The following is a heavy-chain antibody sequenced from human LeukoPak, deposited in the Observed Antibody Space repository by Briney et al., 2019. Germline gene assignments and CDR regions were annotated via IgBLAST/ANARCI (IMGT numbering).Heavy chain of an antibody. CDR1: GGSISTYY. CDR2: IYYSGDT. J-gene: IGHJ4*02. D-gene: IGHD1-1*01. V-gene: IGHV4-59*08. Sequence: SETLSLTCTVSGGSISTYYWSWIRQPPGKGLEWIGYIYYSGDTNYNPPLKSRVTISVDTSKNQFSLKLRSVTAADTAVYYCTRQEGATTKDYWGQGTLVTVSS. CDR3: TRQEGATTKDY.